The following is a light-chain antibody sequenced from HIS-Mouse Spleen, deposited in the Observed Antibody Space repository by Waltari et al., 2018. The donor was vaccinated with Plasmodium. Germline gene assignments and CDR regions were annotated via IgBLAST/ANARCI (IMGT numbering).Light chain of an antibody. CDR3: QAWDSSTWV. V-gene: IGLV3-1*01. J-gene: IGLJ3*02. CDR2: QDS. CDR1: KLGEKY. Sequence: SYELTQPPSLSVSPGQPASITCSGDKLGEKYACCYQQKPGQSPVLVIYQDSKRPSGIPERFSGSNSGNTATLTISGTQAMDEADYYCQAWDSSTWVFGGGTKLTVL.